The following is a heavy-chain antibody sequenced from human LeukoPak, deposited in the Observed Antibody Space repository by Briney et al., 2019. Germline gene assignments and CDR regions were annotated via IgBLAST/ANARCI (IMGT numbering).Heavy chain of an antibody. V-gene: IGHV4-59*01. CDR1: GRSISSYY. J-gene: IGHJ3*02. Sequence: KPSETLSPTRTLSGRSISSYYWSWIRQPPGKGREWLGYIYYSGSTNYNPCLKSRVTISVDTSKNQFSLKLSSVTAADTAVYYCARGASSSTIYDAFDIWGQGTMVTVSS. CDR3: ARGASSSTIYDAFDI. CDR2: IYYSGST. D-gene: IGHD5/OR15-5a*01.